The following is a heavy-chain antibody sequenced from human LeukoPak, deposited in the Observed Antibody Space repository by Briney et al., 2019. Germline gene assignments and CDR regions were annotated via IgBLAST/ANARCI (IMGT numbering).Heavy chain of an antibody. CDR2: IYPGDSDT. CDR3: ARTPLVDILTGPGAFDI. CDR1: GYSFTTYW. D-gene: IGHD3-9*01. J-gene: IGHJ3*02. V-gene: IGHV5-51*01. Sequence: GESLKISCKGSGYSFTTYWIGWVRQMPGKGLEWMGIIYPGDSDTRYSPSFQGQVTISADKSISTAYLQWSSLKASDTAMYYCARTPLVDILTGPGAFDIWGQGTMVTVSS.